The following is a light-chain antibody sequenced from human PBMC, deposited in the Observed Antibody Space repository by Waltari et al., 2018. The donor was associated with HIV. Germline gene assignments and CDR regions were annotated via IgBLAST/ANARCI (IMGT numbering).Light chain of an antibody. J-gene: IGLJ2*01. Sequence: QSVLTQPPSVSAAPGQKVTISCSGGSSNVGASYVSWYQQLPGAAPKLLIFDDDHRPSGIPDRFSGSKAGTSATLGITGLQTGDEADDYCATWDNRLTTVLFGGGTKLTVL. V-gene: IGLV1-51*01. CDR3: ATWDNRLTTVL. CDR1: SSNVGASY. CDR2: DDD.